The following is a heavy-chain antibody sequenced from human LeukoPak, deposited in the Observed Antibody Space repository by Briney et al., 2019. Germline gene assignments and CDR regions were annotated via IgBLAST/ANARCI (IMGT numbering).Heavy chain of an antibody. D-gene: IGHD3-3*01. CDR2: IIPIFGTA. Sequence: ASVKVSCKASGGTFSSYAISWVRQAPGQGLEWMGGIIPIFGTANCAQKFQGRVTITADESTSTAYMELSSLRSEDTAVYYCARGVRAQTEWSHGAFDIWGQGTMVTVSS. CDR1: GGTFSSYA. CDR3: ARGVRAQTEWSHGAFDI. J-gene: IGHJ3*02. V-gene: IGHV1-69*13.